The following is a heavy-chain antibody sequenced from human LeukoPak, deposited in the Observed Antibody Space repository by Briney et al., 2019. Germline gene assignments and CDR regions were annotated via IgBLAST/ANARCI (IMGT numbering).Heavy chain of an antibody. Sequence: GGSLRLSCAASGFIFSSYWMSWVRQAPGKRLEWVANIKQDGSEKYYVDSVKGRFTISRDNAKNSLYLQMNSLRAEDTAVYYCAKGPYYRSGSYYSGDDAFDIWGQGTMVTVSS. CDR3: AKGPYYRSGSYYSGDDAFDI. CDR1: GFIFSSYW. D-gene: IGHD3-10*01. J-gene: IGHJ3*02. V-gene: IGHV3-7*01. CDR2: IKQDGSEK.